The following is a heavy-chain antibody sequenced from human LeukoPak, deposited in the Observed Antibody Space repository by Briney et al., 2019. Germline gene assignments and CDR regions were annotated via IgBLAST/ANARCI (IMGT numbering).Heavy chain of an antibody. CDR2: INAGNGNT. CDR1: GYTFTSYA. J-gene: IGHJ4*02. CDR3: ARELLIAAAGSDY. V-gene: IGHV1-3*01. D-gene: IGHD6-13*01. Sequence: ASVKVSCKASGYTFTSYAMHWVRQAPGQRLEWMGWINAGNGNTKYSQKFQGRVTITRDTSASTAYMGLSSLRSEDTAVYYCARELLIAAAGSDYWGQGTLVTVSS.